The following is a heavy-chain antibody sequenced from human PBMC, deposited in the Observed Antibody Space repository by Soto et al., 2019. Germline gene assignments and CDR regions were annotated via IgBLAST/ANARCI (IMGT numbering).Heavy chain of an antibody. J-gene: IGHJ4*02. Sequence: QVQLVESGGGVVQPGKSLKLACAASKLSFSSFAMHWVRQAPGKGLEWVAVISYDGSDIYYGDSVKGRFTISRDNSKETLFRQLNSVRVDDKDVYSCGVGGNWLTAKYWGQGTLVPVSS. D-gene: IGHD1-20*01. V-gene: IGHV3-30*03. CDR3: GVGGNWLTAKY. CDR1: KLSFSSFA. CDR2: ISYDGSDI.